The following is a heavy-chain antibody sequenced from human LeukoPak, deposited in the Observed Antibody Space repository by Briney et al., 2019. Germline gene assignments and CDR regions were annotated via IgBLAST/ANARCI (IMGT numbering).Heavy chain of an antibody. Sequence: PSETLSLTCTVSGGSISSYYWSWIRQPPGKGLEWIGYVYYSGSTNYNPSLKSRVTISVDTSKNQFFLKLSSVTAADTAVYYCARGSPSLLDYWGQGTLVTVSS. CDR2: VYYSGST. J-gene: IGHJ4*02. V-gene: IGHV4-59*01. CDR3: ARGSPSLLDY. CDR1: GGSISSYY.